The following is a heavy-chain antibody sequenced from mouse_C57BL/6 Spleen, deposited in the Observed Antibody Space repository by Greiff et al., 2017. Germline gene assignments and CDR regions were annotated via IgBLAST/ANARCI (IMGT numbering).Heavy chain of an antibody. V-gene: IGHV1-72*01. J-gene: IGHJ1*03. CDR1: GYTFTSYW. D-gene: IGHD1-1*01. CDR3: ARYYGSSYWYFDV. CDR2: IDPNSGGT. Sequence: VQLQQSGAELVKPGASVKLSCKASGYTFTSYWMHWVKQRPGRGLEWIGRIDPNSGGTKYNEKFKSKATLTVDKPSSTAYMQLSSLTSEDSAVYDCARYYGSSYWYFDVWGTGTTVTVSS.